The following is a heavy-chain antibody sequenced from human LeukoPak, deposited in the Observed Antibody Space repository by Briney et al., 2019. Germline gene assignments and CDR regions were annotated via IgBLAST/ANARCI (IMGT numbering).Heavy chain of an antibody. J-gene: IGHJ4*02. V-gene: IGHV3-53*01. D-gene: IGHD3-10*01. CDR3: ASSVYSGSPTKSFDY. Sequence: GGSLRLSCAVSGFIVRTNYMNWVRQAPGKGLEWVSVIYSCGNTYYADSVKGRFTISRDNYKNTLYLQMNSLRVEDTAVYYCASSVYSGSPTKSFDYWGQGTLVTVYS. CDR1: GFIVRTNY. CDR2: IYSCGNT.